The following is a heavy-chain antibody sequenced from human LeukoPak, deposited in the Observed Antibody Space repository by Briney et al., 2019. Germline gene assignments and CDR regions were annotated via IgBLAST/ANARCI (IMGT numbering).Heavy chain of an antibody. CDR2: IKSDGST. V-gene: IGHV3-74*01. CDR3: ARAITYFYGSVTYDWFDP. J-gene: IGHJ5*02. Sequence: GGSLRLSCAASGYTFSSYWMHWVRQTPGKGLVWVSRIKSDGSTIYADSVKGRFTISRDNAKNMVYPQMNSLRAEDTAMYYCARAITYFYGSVTYDWFDPWGQGTLVTVSS. CDR1: GYTFSSYW. D-gene: IGHD3-10*01.